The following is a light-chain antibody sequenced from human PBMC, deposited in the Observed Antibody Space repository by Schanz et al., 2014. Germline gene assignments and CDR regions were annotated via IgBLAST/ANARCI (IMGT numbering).Light chain of an antibody. J-gene: IGKJ4*01. Sequence: DIQMTQSPSTLSASVGDRVTITCRASQSISSWLAWYQQKPGKAPKLLIYTTSNLQSGVPSRFSGSGSGTEFTLTISSLQPDDFATYYCQQYNHHSSLTFGGGTKVVIK. CDR2: TTS. CDR1: QSISSW. CDR3: QQYNHHSSLT. V-gene: IGKV1-5*03.